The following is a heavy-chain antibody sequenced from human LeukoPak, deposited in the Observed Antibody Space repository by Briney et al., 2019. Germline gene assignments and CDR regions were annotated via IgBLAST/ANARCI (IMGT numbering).Heavy chain of an antibody. J-gene: IGHJ4*02. CDR1: GGSISSYY. CDR3: ARAPSRSYQLRYFDF. V-gene: IGHV4-59*08. CDR2: IYYSGST. Sequence: PSETLSLTCTVSGGSISSYYWSWIRQPPGKGLEWIGYIYYSGSTNYNPSLKSRVTISVDTSKNQFSLKLSSVTAADTAVYYCARAPSRSYQLRYFDFWGQGTLVTVSS. D-gene: IGHD1-26*01.